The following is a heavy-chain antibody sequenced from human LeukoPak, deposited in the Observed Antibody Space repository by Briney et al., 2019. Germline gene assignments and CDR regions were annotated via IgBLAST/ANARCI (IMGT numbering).Heavy chain of an antibody. Sequence: ASVKVSCKASGYTFTSYGISCVRQAPGQGLEWMGWISAYNGNTNYAQKLQGRVTMTTDTSTSTAYMELRSLRSDDTAVYYCARGLTTPHYYYYGMDVWGQGTTVTVSS. CDR1: GYTFTSYG. CDR2: ISAYNGNT. J-gene: IGHJ6*02. D-gene: IGHD4-11*01. CDR3: ARGLTTPHYYYYGMDV. V-gene: IGHV1-18*01.